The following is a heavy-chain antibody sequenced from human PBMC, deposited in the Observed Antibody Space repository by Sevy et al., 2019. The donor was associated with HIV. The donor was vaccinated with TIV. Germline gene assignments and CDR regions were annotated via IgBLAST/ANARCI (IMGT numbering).Heavy chain of an antibody. V-gene: IGHV3-21*01. D-gene: IGHD3-3*01. J-gene: IGHJ4*02. CDR1: GFTFSSYS. CDR3: ARAGRFLEWARSAENYFDY. CDR2: ISSSSSYI. Sequence: GGSLRLSCAASGFTFSSYSMNWVRQAPGKGLEWVSSISSSSSYIYYADSVKGRFTISRDNAKNSLYLQMNSLRAEDTVVYYCARAGRFLEWARSAENYFDYWGQGTLVTVSS.